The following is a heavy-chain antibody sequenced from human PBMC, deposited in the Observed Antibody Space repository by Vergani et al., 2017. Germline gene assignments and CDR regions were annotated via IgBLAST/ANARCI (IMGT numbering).Heavy chain of an antibody. J-gene: IGHJ5*01. CDR1: GFSFNSYW. V-gene: IGHV3-74*03. CDR2: IKSDGSIT. D-gene: IGHD3-9*01. Sequence: DVHLAESGGGFFQPGGSLRLSCSASGFSFNSYWMHWVRQVPGKGLLWVSRIKSDGSITAYADSVQDRFTISRDNAQNTLYLQMNSLRVEDTGVYYCARARCIETCYMSNWLDSWGQGTLVTVSS. CDR3: ARARCIETCYMSNWLDS.